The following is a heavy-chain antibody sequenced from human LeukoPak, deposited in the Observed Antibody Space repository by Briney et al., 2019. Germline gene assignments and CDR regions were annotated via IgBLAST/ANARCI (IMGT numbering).Heavy chain of an antibody. Sequence: GGSLRLSCAASGFPFSSYWMSWVRQAPGKGLEWVANIKQDGSDKYYVDSVKGRFSISRDSAKNSLYLQLNSLRADDTAVYYCARLTGTSGFDYWGQGTLVTVTS. CDR2: IKQDGSDK. CDR1: GFPFSSYW. D-gene: IGHD1-1*01. V-gene: IGHV3-7*01. J-gene: IGHJ4*02. CDR3: ARLTGTSGFDY.